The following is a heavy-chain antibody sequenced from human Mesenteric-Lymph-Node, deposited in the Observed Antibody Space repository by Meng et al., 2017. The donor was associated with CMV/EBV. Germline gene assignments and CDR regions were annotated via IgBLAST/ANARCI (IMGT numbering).Heavy chain of an antibody. D-gene: IGHD3-22*01. CDR3: STFLNYYDISGSHSY. CDR2: IRHTGNDK. J-gene: IGHJ4*02. Sequence: GESLKISCAASGFTFSNFGMHWVRQAPGKGLEWVAFIRHTGNDKFYPDSVKARFTISRDNSKNTLYLQMSSLRGEDTAVYYCSTFLNYYDISGSHSYWGQGTLVTVSS. V-gene: IGHV3-30*02. CDR1: GFTFSNFG.